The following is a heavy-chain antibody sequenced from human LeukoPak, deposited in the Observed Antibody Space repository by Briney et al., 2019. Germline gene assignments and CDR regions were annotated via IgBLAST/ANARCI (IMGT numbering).Heavy chain of an antibody. CDR1: GFSLSGYG. V-gene: IGHV3-30*07. CDR2: ISNGGNE. Sequence: PGGSLRLSCAASGFSLSGYGMNWVRQAPGKGLEWLAGISNGGNEFYADSVKGRFTISRDNSNLYLQMNSLRAEDTAIYYCARDIGNSGFNLDYWGQGTPVTVSS. J-gene: IGHJ4*02. D-gene: IGHD5-12*01. CDR3: ARDIGNSGFNLDY.